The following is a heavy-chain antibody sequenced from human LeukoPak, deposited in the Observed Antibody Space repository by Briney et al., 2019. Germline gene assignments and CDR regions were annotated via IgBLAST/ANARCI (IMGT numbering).Heavy chain of an antibody. J-gene: IGHJ6*02. CDR2: IYYSGST. Sequence: SETLSLTCTVSGGSISGYYWSWIRQPPGKGLEWIGYIYYSGSTNYNPTLKSRVTISVDTSKNQFSLMLSSVTAADTAVYYCARGWDRRYSSLNYDYYGMDVWGQGTTVTVSS. CDR1: GGSISGYY. V-gene: IGHV4-59*12. CDR3: ARGWDRRYSSLNYDYYGMDV. D-gene: IGHD6-13*01.